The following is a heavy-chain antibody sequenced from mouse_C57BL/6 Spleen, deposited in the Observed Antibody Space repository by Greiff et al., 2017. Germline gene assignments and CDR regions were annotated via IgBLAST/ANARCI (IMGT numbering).Heavy chain of an antibody. CDR1: GFTFSSYG. J-gene: IGHJ4*01. V-gene: IGHV5-6*01. Sequence: VQLKESGGDLVKPGGSLKLSCAASGFTFSSYGMSWVRQTPDKRLEWVATISSGGSYTYYPDSVKGRFTISRDNAKNTLYLQMSSLKSEDTAMYYCARHTASTMVTTDYYAMDYWGQGTSVTVSS. CDR2: ISSGGSYT. CDR3: ARHTASTMVTTDYYAMDY. D-gene: IGHD2-2*01.